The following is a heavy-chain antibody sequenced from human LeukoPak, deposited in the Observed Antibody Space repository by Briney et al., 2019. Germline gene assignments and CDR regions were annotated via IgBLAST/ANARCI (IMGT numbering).Heavy chain of an antibody. CDR2: INHSGST. D-gene: IGHD3-22*01. V-gene: IGHV4-34*01. CDR1: GGSFSGYY. Sequence: SETLSLTCAVYGGSFSGYYWSWIRQPPGKGLEWIGGINHSGSTNYNPSLKSRVTISVDTSKDQFSLKLSSVTAADTAVYYCARATMIVAIYYFDYWGQGTLVTVSS. CDR3: ARATMIVAIYYFDY. J-gene: IGHJ4*02.